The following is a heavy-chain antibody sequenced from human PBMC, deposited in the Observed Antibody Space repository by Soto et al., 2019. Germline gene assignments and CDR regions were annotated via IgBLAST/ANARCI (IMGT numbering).Heavy chain of an antibody. J-gene: IGHJ6*02. CDR1: GYTFNSCF. CDR3: ARQNYYSGMDV. CDR2: ISAYNGNT. V-gene: IGHV1-18*01. Sequence: QVQLVQSGAEVKKAGASVKVSCKASGYTFNSCFITWVRQAPGQGLEWMGWISAYNGNTNYAQMLQGRVTMTTDTSTATGYMEMRSLESDDTAVYYCARQNYYSGMDVWGQGTTVTVSS.